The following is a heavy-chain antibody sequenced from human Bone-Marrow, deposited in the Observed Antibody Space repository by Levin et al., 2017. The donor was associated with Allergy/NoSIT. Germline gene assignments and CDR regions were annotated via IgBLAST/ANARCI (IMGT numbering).Heavy chain of an antibody. V-gene: IGHV3-64D*06. CDR2: ISSNGGST. CDR3: VKMLVRGAREAFDI. D-gene: IGHD3-10*01. Sequence: GGSLRLSCSASGFTFSSYAMHWVRQAPGKGLEYVSAISSNGGSTYYADSVKGRFTISRDNSKNTLYLQMSSLRAEDTAVYYCVKMLVRGAREAFDIWGQGTMVTVSS. J-gene: IGHJ3*02. CDR1: GFTFSSYA.